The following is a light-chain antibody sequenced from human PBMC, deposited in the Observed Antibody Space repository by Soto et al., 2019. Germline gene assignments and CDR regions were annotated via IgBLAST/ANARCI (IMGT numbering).Light chain of an antibody. CDR1: SSNIGSNT. V-gene: IGLV1-44*01. J-gene: IGLJ3*02. Sequence: QLVLTQPPSASGTPGQRVTISCSGSSSNIGSNTVNWYQQLPGTAPKLLIYNNDQRPSGVPDRFSGSKSGTSASLAISGLLSEDEADYYCAAWDDSLNGVFGGGTKLTVL. CDR3: AAWDDSLNGV. CDR2: NND.